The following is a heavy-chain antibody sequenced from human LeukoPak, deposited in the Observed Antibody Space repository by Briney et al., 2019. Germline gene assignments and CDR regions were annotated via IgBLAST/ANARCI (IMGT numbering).Heavy chain of an antibody. CDR1: GGTFSSYA. CDR3: AREGGATNPFDY. CDR2: IIPIFGTA. D-gene: IGHD5-24*01. V-gene: IGHV1-69*13. Sequence: SVKVSCKASGGTFSSYAISWVRQAPGQGVEWMGGIIPIFGTANYAQKFQGRVTITADESTSTAYMELSSLRSEDTAVYYCAREGGATNPFDYWGQGTLVTVSS. J-gene: IGHJ4*02.